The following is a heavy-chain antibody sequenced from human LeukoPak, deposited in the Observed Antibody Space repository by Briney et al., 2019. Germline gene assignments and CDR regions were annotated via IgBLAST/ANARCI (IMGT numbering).Heavy chain of an antibody. J-gene: IGHJ4*02. CDR2: INSDGSST. CDR3: ARVMWELLPDY. CDR1: GFTFSSYW. V-gene: IGHV3-74*01. Sequence: PGGSLRLSCAASGFTFSSYWMHWVRHAPGKGLVWVSRINSDGSSTSYADSVKGRFTISRDNAKNTLYLQMNSLRAEDTAVYYCARVMWELLPDYWGQGTLVTVSS. D-gene: IGHD1-26*01.